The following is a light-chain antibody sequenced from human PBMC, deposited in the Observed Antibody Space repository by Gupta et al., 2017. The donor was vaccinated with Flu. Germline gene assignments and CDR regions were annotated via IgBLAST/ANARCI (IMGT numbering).Light chain of an antibody. CDR3: CSYASSSTFVV. CDR2: EGS. Sequence: QSALTQPASVSGSPGQSITISCTGTSSDIGSYNSVSWYQQYSDKAPKLMIYEGSKRPSGVSNRFSGSKSGNKASLTIFGLQAEDEADDYCCSYASSSTFVVFGGGTKLTVL. CDR1: SSDIGSYNS. J-gene: IGLJ2*01. V-gene: IGLV2-23*03.